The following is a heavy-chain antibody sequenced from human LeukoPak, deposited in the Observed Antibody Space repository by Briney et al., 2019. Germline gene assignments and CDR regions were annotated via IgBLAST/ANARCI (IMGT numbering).Heavy chain of an antibody. CDR3: VSQQVVPH. D-gene: IGHD6-13*01. CDR1: GFTFSNYW. CDR2: INEDGSQE. Sequence: PGGSLRLSCVASGFTFSNYWMSWVRQAPGKGLEWVANINEDGSQEDYVDSVKGRFTISRDNAKNSVDLQMNSLRVEDTAVYYCVSQQVVPHWGQGTRVTVSS. J-gene: IGHJ4*02. V-gene: IGHV3-7*01.